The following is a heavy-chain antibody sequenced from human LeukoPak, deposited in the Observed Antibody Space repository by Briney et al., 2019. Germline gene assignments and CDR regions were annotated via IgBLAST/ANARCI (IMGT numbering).Heavy chain of an antibody. V-gene: IGHV3-74*01. CDR2: INTDGSRT. D-gene: IGHD3-10*01. CDR3: ARVVFGDYFDY. CDR1: GFTFGNYR. Sequence: GGSLRLSCAASGFTFGNYRMHWVRQAPGKGLVWVSRINTDGSRTTYADSVKGRFTISRDNAKNTLYLQMNSLRAEDTAVYYCARVVFGDYFDYWGQGTLVTVSS. J-gene: IGHJ4*02.